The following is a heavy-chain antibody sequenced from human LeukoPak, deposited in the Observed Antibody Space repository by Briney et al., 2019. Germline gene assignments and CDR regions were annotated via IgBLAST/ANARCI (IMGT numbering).Heavy chain of an antibody. D-gene: IGHD1-26*01. J-gene: IGHJ4*02. CDR2: ISGSGGST. V-gene: IGHV3-23*01. CDR1: GFTFSDYY. Sequence: GGSLRLSCAASGFTFSDYYMSWIRQAPGKGLEWVSGISGSGGSTYYADSVKGRFTISRDNSKNTLFLQMNSLRAEDTAVYYCAEAPNSGSYYIPSDFDYWGQGTLVTVSS. CDR3: AEAPNSGSYYIPSDFDY.